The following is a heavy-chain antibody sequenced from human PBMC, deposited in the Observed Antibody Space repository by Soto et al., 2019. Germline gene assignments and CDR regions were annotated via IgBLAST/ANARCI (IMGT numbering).Heavy chain of an antibody. Sequence: QVQLVQSGAEEKKPGASVKVSCKASGYTFTSYAMHWVRQAPGQRLEWMGWINAGNGNTKYSQKFQGRVTITRDTSASTAYMEPSSLRSEVTAVYYCARSIVVVTALDYWGQGTLVTVSS. V-gene: IGHV1-3*05. J-gene: IGHJ4*02. CDR1: GYTFTSYA. CDR3: ARSIVVVTALDY. D-gene: IGHD2-21*02. CDR2: INAGNGNT.